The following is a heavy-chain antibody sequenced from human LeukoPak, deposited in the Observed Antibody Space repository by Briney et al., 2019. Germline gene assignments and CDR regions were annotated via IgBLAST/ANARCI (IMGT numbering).Heavy chain of an antibody. CDR2: IIPIFGTA. Sequence: SVKVSCKASGGTFSSYAISWVRQAPGQGLEWMGGIIPIFGTANYAQKFQGRVTITADESTSTAYMELSSLRSEDTAVYYCARNDGGYSHGFDYWGQGNPGHRLL. CDR3: ARNDGGYSHGFDY. D-gene: IGHD5-18*01. V-gene: IGHV1-69*01. CDR1: GGTFSSYA. J-gene: IGHJ4*02.